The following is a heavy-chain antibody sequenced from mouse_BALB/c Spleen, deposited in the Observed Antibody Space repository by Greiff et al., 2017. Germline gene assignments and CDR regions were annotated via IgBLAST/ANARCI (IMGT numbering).Heavy chain of an antibody. J-gene: IGHJ4*01. CDR2: ISYSGST. Sequence: EVQLVESGPGLVKPSQSLSLTCTVTGYSITSDYAWNWIRQFPGNKLEWMGYISYSGSTSYNPSLKSRISITRDTSKNQFFLQLNSVTTEDTATYYCARLNYDLDYWGQGTSVTVSS. CDR3: ARLNYDLDY. V-gene: IGHV3-2*02. D-gene: IGHD2-4*01. CDR1: GYSITSDYA.